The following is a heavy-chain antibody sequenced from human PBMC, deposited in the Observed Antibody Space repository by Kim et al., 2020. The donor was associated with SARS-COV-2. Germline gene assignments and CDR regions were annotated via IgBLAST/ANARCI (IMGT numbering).Heavy chain of an antibody. CDR1: GYSFTTYW. D-gene: IGHD2-21*02. CDR3: ARLAYCGGDCSRRPHFDY. CDR2: IYPGDSDT. V-gene: IGHV5-51*07. Sequence: GESLKISCQGSGYSFTTYWIAWVHQMPGKGLEWMGIIYPGDSDTRYSPSFQGQVTISADKSINTAYLHWSSLKASDTAMYYCARLAYCGGDCSRRPHFDYWGQGTLVTVSS. J-gene: IGHJ4*02.